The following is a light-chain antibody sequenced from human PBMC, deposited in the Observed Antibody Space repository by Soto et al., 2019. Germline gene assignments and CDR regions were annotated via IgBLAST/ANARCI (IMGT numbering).Light chain of an antibody. J-gene: IGLJ1*01. CDR1: SSDVGTYNL. CDR3: YSDAGSSNYV. V-gene: IGLV2-23*02. CDR2: EVN. Sequence: QSVLTQPASVSGSLGQSITISCTGTSSDVGTYNLVSWYQQLPDKAPKLIIHEVNKRPSGVSTRFSGSKSGNTASLTISGLQAEDDADYHCYSDAGSSNYVFGTGTKLTVL.